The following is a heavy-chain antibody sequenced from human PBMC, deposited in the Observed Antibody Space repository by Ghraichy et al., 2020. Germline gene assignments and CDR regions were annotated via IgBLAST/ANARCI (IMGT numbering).Heavy chain of an antibody. CDR2: IYTSGNT. J-gene: IGHJ5*02. Sequence: SETLSLTCTVSGGSITNHYWTWLRQPPGKGLEWIGYIYTSGNTNYNPSLKGRVAISLDTSKNQFSLKLNSVTAADTAVYYCARRGALTGTWIAWLDPWGPGTLVTVSS. D-gene: IGHD3-9*01. CDR1: GGSITNHY. CDR3: ARRGALTGTWIAWLDP. V-gene: IGHV4-4*09.